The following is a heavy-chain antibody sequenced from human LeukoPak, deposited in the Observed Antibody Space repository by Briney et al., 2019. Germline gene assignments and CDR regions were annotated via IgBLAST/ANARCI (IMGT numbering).Heavy chain of an antibody. D-gene: IGHD3-22*01. J-gene: IGHJ4*02. Sequence: PGGSLRLSCEASGFTFSNYAMNWVRQAPGKGLEWVSAISGSGGSTYYADSVKGRFTISRDNSKNTLYLQINSLRAEDTAVYYCAKDSRRYDSSGYYIYPFDYWGQGTLVTVSS. CDR2: ISGSGGST. CDR3: AKDSRRYDSSGYYIYPFDY. V-gene: IGHV3-23*01. CDR1: GFTFSNYA.